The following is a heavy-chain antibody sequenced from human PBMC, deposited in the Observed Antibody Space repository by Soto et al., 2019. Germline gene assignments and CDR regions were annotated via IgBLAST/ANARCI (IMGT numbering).Heavy chain of an antibody. CDR3: ATYPVGATSLGSSPWFDP. J-gene: IGHJ5*02. CDR2: FDPEDGET. CDR1: GHTLTELS. V-gene: IGHV1-24*01. Sequence: ASVKVSCKVSGHTLTELSMHWVRQAPGKGLEWMGGFDPEDGETIYAQKFQGRVTMTEDTSTDTAYMELSSLRSEDTAVYYCATYPVGATSLGSSPWFDPWGQGTLVTVSS. D-gene: IGHD1-26*01.